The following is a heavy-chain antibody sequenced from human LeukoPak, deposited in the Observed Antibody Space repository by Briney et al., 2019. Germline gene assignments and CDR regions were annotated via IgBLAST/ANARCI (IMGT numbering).Heavy chain of an antibody. CDR2: IQNDGSNE. D-gene: IGHD2-21*02. V-gene: IGHV3-30*02. J-gene: IGHJ4*02. CDR3: AKDIVGGGDDY. Sequence: PGGSLRLSCAASGFTFSSYGMHWVRQAPGKGLEWVAYIQNDGSNEQYADSVKGRFTISRDNAKNSIYLQMNSLRVEDTAVYYCAKDIVGGGDDYWGQGTLVTVSS. CDR1: GFTFSSYG.